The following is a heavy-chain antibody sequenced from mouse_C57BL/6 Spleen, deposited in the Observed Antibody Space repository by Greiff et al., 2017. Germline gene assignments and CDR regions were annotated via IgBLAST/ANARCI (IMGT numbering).Heavy chain of an antibody. V-gene: IGHV1-4*01. CDR3: ARVDYYGRSPYYFDD. CDR2: INPSSGYT. CDR1: GYTFPSYT. J-gene: IGHJ2*01. D-gene: IGHD1-1*01. Sequence: QVQLQQTGAELARPGASVKMSCQASGYTFPSYTMHWVKQRPGQGLAWIGYINPSSGYTKYNQKFKDKATLTADKSSSTAYMQLSSLTSEDSAVYYCARVDYYGRSPYYFDDWGQGTTLTVSS.